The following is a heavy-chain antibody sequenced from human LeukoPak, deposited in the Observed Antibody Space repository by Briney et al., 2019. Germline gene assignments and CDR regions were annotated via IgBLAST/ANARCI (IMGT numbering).Heavy chain of an antibody. Sequence: PGGSLRLSCAASGFTFSSYSMNWVRQAPGKGLEWVSYISSSSSTIYYADSVKGRFTISRDSAKNSLYLQMNSLRAEDTAVYYCARDYGAAAAYKYFQHWGQGTLVTVSS. D-gene: IGHD6-13*01. CDR1: GFTFSSYS. CDR2: ISSSSSTI. J-gene: IGHJ1*01. V-gene: IGHV3-48*01. CDR3: ARDYGAAAAYKYFQH.